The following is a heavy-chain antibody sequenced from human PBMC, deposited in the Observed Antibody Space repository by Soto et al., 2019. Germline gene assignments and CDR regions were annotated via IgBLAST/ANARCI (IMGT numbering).Heavy chain of an antibody. CDR1: GGSINTYY. J-gene: IGHJ4*02. CDR2: VSYSGRT. V-gene: IGHV4-59*01. Sequence: SETLSLTCFVSGGSINTYYWSWIRQPPGKGLEWIGYVSYSGRTNYNPSLKSRVTMSVDMSKNQFSLNLSSVTAADTAVYYCAKDRGPQSHFEYWGQGNLVTVSS. CDR3: AKDRGPQSHFEY.